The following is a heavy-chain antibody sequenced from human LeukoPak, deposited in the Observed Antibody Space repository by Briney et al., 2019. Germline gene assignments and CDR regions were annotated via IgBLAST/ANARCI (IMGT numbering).Heavy chain of an antibody. V-gene: IGHV1-18*01. CDR1: GYTFTSYG. CDR2: ISAYNGNT. D-gene: IGHD6-13*01. Sequence: ASVKVFCKASGYTFTSYGISWVPQAPGQGLEGMGWISAYNGNTNYAQKLQCRVTMTTDTSTSTAYMELRSLRSDDTAVYYCARVGSSSWINNWFDPWGQGTLVTVSS. CDR3: ARVGSSSWINNWFDP. J-gene: IGHJ5*02.